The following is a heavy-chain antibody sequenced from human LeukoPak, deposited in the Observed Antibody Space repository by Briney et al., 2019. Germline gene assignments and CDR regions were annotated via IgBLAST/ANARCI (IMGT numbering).Heavy chain of an antibody. CDR1: EFTFSNYW. D-gene: IGHD2-2*01. Sequence: GGSLRLSCAVSEFTFSNYWMTWVRQAPGKGLEWVSSISSSSSYIYYADSVKGRFTISRDNAKNSLYLQMNSLRAEDTAVYYCARLPVGYCSSTSCSYYFDYWGQGTLVTVSS. J-gene: IGHJ4*02. CDR3: ARLPVGYCSSTSCSYYFDY. CDR2: ISSSSSYI. V-gene: IGHV3-21*01.